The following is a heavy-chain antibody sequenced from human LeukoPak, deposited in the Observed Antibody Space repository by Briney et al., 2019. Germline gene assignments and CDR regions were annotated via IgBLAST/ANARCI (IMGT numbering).Heavy chain of an antibody. CDR3: ARDIVVVVGGMDV. CDR1: GYTFTGYY. V-gene: IGHV1-2*02. CDR2: INPNSGGT. Sequence: ASVKVSRKASGYTFTGYYMHWVRQAPGQGLEWMGWINPNSGGTNYAQKFQGRVTMTRDTSISTAYMELSRLRSDDTAVYYCARDIVVVVGGMDVWGQGTTVTVSS. D-gene: IGHD2-15*01. J-gene: IGHJ6*02.